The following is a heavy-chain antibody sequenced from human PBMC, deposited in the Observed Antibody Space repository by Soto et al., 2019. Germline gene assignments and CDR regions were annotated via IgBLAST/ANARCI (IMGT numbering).Heavy chain of an antibody. D-gene: IGHD2-21*02. Sequence: SETLSLTCTVSGGSISSGGYSWSWIRQPPGKGLEWIGYIYHSGSTYYNPSLKSRVTISVDTSKNQFSLKLSSVTAADTAVYYCARPYCGGDCYSEHNCFDPWGQGTLVTVSS. CDR3: ARPYCGGDCYSEHNCFDP. J-gene: IGHJ5*02. CDR2: IYHSGST. V-gene: IGHV4-30-2*01. CDR1: GGSISSGGYS.